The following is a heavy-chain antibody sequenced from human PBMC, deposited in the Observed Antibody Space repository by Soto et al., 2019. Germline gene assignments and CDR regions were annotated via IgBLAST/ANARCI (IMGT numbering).Heavy chain of an antibody. D-gene: IGHD6-6*01. Sequence: QVQLQESGPGLVKPSETLSLTCTVSGGSVSSGSYYWSWIRQPPGKGLEWIGYIYYSGSTNYNPSLKSRVTISVDTSKNQFSLKLSSVTAADTAVYYCARGSYSSSPWAFDYWGQGTLVTVSS. CDR1: GGSVSSGSYY. J-gene: IGHJ4*02. CDR2: IYYSGST. V-gene: IGHV4-61*01. CDR3: ARGSYSSSPWAFDY.